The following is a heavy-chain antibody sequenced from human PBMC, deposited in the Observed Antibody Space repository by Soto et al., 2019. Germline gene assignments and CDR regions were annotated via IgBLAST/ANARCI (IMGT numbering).Heavy chain of an antibody. Sequence: QLQLQESGPGLVKPSETLSLTCTVSGGSISSSSYYWGWIRQPPGKGLEWIGSISYSGSTYYNPSLTSRVTISVDTSKNQYRLKLSSVTAADTAVYYCARHTTDPEYSSSSVYFDYWGQGTLVTV. CDR3: ARHTTDPEYSSSSVYFDY. J-gene: IGHJ4*02. CDR2: ISYSGST. D-gene: IGHD6-6*01. CDR1: GGSISSSSYY. V-gene: IGHV4-39*01.